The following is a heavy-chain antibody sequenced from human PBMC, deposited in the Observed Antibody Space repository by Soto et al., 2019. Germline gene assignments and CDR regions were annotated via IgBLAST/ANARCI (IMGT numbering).Heavy chain of an antibody. CDR1: GFTFSSYG. J-gene: IGHJ6*02. D-gene: IGHD3-9*01. CDR3: AKEGSDYDILTGSGYYGMDV. CDR2: ISYDGSNK. V-gene: IGHV3-30*18. Sequence: QVQLVESGGGVVQPGRSLRLSCAASGFTFSSYGMHWVRQAPGKGLEWVAVISYDGSNKYYADSVKGRFTISRDNSKNPLYLQMNSLRAEDTAVYYCAKEGSDYDILTGSGYYGMDVWGQGTTVTVSS.